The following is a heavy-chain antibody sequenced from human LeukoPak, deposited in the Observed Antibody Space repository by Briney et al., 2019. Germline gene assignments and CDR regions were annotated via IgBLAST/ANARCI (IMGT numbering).Heavy chain of an antibody. CDR1: GYTFTGYY. Sequence: EASVKVSCKSSGYTFTGYYMHWVRQAPGQGLEWMGCIKPNSGGTNYAQKFQGRVTMTRDTSISTGYMELSRLRSDDTAVYYCARVGDTAMETGPYYYYMDVWGKGTTVTVSS. CDR2: IKPNSGGT. V-gene: IGHV1-2*02. D-gene: IGHD5-18*01. J-gene: IGHJ6*03. CDR3: ARVGDTAMETGPYYYYMDV.